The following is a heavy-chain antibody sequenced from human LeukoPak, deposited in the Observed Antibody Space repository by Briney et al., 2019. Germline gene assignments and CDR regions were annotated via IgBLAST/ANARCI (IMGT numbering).Heavy chain of an antibody. CDR3: ARDPYCSGGSCAPHTNWFDP. CDR1: GFTFSDYY. J-gene: IGHJ5*02. CDR2: ISSSGSTI. V-gene: IGHV3-11*04. Sequence: SGGSLRLSCAASGFTFSDYYMSWIRQAPGKGLEGVSYISSSGSTIYYADSVKGRFTIPRDNAKNSLYLQMNSLRAEDTAVYYCARDPYCSGGSCAPHTNWFDPWGQGTLVTVSS. D-gene: IGHD2-15*01.